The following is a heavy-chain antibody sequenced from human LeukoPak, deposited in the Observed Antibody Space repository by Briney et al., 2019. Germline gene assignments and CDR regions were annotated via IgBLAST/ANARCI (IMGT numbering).Heavy chain of an antibody. CDR2: IIPIFGTA. V-gene: IGHV1-69*13. Sequence: SVKVSCKASGGTFSSYAISWVRQAPGQGLEWMGGIIPIFGTANYAQKFQGRVTITADESTSTAYMELSTLRADDTAVYYCAKDGSNDWRWGAFDVWGQGTMVTVSS. CDR1: GGTFSSYA. J-gene: IGHJ3*01. CDR3: AKDGSNDWRWGAFDV. D-gene: IGHD2-15*01.